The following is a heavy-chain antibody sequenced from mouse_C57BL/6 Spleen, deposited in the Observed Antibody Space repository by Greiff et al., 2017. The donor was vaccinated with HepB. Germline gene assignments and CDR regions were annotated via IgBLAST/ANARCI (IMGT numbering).Heavy chain of an antibody. CDR2: ISSGSSTI. CDR3: ARRPFNYYAMDY. J-gene: IGHJ4*01. V-gene: IGHV5-17*01. CDR1: GFTFSDYG. Sequence: EVNLVESGGGLVKPGGSLKLSCAASGFTFSDYGMHWVRQAPEKGLEWVAYISSGSSTIYYADTVKGRFTISRDNAKNTLFLQMTSLRSEDTAMYYCARRPFNYYAMDYWGQGTSVTVSS.